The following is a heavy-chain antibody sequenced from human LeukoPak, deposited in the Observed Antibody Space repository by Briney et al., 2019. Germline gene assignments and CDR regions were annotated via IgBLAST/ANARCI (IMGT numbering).Heavy chain of an antibody. CDR3: AREIAVAVTYYFDY. Sequence: ASVKVSCKVSGYTLTELSMHWVRQAPGQGLEWMGWISAYNGNTNYAQKLQGRVTMTTDTSTSTAYMELRSLRSDDTAVYYCAREIAVAVTYYFDYWGQGTLVTVSS. J-gene: IGHJ4*02. V-gene: IGHV1-18*01. CDR1: GYTLTELS. D-gene: IGHD6-19*01. CDR2: ISAYNGNT.